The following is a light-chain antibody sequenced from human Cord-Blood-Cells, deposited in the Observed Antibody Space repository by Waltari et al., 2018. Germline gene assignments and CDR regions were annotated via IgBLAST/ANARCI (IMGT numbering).Light chain of an antibody. J-gene: IGKJ1*01. Sequence: DIVMTQPPDSLAVSLGERATINCKSSQSVLYSSNNKNYLAWYQQKPGQPPKLLIYWASTRESGVPDRFSGSGSGTDFTLTISSLQAEDVVVYYCQQYYSTPPTFGQGTKVEIK. V-gene: IGKV4-1*01. CDR3: QQYYSTPPT. CDR1: QSVLYSSNNKNY. CDR2: WAS.